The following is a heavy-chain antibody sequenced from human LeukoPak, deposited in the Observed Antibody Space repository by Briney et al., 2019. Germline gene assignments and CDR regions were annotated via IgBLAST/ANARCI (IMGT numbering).Heavy chain of an antibody. CDR2: MNLNSGDT. CDR1: GYTFSSHD. CDR3: ARVPVPAPRRGLYFDY. V-gene: IGHV1-8*01. J-gene: IGHJ4*02. D-gene: IGHD2-2*01. Sequence: ASVKVSCKASGYTFSSHDIYWVRQAPGQGLEWMGWMNLNSGDTCYAQNFQGRFSITSDTSKSTTYMDLASLAPEDTAVYYCARVPVPAPRRGLYFDYWGQGTLITVSS.